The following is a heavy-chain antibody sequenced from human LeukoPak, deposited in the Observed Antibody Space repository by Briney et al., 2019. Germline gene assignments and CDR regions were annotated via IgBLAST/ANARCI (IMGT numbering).Heavy chain of an antibody. Sequence: GGSLRLSCAASGFTFDDYAMHWVRQAPGKGLEWVSGISWNSGGIGYADSVKGRFTISRDNAKNSLYLQMNSLRAEDTALYYCAKGPRDAAKSNWYFDLWGRGTLVTVSS. D-gene: IGHD2-2*01. CDR1: GFTFDDYA. J-gene: IGHJ2*01. V-gene: IGHV3-9*01. CDR2: ISWNSGGI. CDR3: AKGPRDAAKSNWYFDL.